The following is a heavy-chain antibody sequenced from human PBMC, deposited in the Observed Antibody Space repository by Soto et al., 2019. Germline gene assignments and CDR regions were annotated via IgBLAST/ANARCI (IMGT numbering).Heavy chain of an antibody. V-gene: IGHV1-18*01. CDR3: ARGVGSGSYYNQYNWFDP. CDR1: GYTFMNYG. CDR2: ISGYNGNT. Sequence: QVQLVQSGAEVKKPGASVKVSCKASGYTFMNYGISWVRQAPGQGLEWMGWISGYNGNTNSAQKFQGRVTMTTDTAPSTADRELRSRRSDDTAGYYCARGVGSGSYYNQYNWFDPWGQGTLVTVSS. D-gene: IGHD3-10*01. J-gene: IGHJ5*02.